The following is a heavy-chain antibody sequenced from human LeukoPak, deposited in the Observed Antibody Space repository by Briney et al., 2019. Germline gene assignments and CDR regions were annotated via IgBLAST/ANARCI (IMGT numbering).Heavy chain of an antibody. D-gene: IGHD3-3*01. CDR2: IRYDGSNK. CDR3: ANYDFWSGYYLTFDY. Sequence: GGSLRLACAAAGFTFSSDGMDWVSEAPGKGLEWVAFIRYDGSNKYYADSVKGGFTISREKSKNSLYVKMNSERAEDTAVYYCANYDFWSGYYLTFDYWGQGTLVTVSS. V-gene: IGHV3-30*02. J-gene: IGHJ4*02. CDR1: GFTFSSDG.